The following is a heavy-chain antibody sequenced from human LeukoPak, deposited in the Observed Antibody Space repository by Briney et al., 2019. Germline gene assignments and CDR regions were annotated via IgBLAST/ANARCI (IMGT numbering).Heavy chain of an antibody. CDR2: NKKDGSKK. J-gene: IGHJ4*02. V-gene: IGHV3-7*01. Sequence: PGGSLRLSCAASGFTFSDYWMNWVRQAPGKGLEWLANNKKDGSKKDDVVSVKGGLTMSRDNAKHSLPLQMDSLRVEDAAVYHCVRDAADREGSHYWGQGILVTVSS. D-gene: IGHD1-26*01. CDR1: GFTFSDYW. CDR3: VRDAADREGSHY.